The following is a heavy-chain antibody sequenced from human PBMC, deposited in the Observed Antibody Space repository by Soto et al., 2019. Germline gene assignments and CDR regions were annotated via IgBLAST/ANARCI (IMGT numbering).Heavy chain of an antibody. Sequence: QVQLVQSGAEVKKPGASVKVSCKASGYTFTSYAMHWVRQAPGQRLEWMGWINAGNGNTKYSQKFQGRVTITRDTSASTAYMELSSLRSEDTAVYYCARDGVLLWFGELYPSKGWFDPWGQGTLVTVSS. D-gene: IGHD3-10*01. CDR3: ARDGVLLWFGELYPSKGWFDP. CDR2: INAGNGNT. CDR1: GYTFTSYA. V-gene: IGHV1-3*01. J-gene: IGHJ5*02.